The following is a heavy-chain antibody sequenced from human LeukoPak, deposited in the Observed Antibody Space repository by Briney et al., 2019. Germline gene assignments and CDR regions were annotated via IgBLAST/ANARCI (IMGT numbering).Heavy chain of an antibody. CDR2: IWYDGNNK. CDR1: GFTLSNYG. J-gene: IGHJ5*01. CDR3: ARDRKDILPWEGTNWFDS. V-gene: IGHV3-33*01. Sequence: GGSLRLSWAAAGFTLSNYGMHWVRQAPGKGLEWVAVIWYDGNNKYYADSVKGRFTISRDNSKNTLYLQMNSLRADDTAVYYWARDRKDILPWEGTNWFDSWGQGTLVTVSS. D-gene: IGHD2-15*01.